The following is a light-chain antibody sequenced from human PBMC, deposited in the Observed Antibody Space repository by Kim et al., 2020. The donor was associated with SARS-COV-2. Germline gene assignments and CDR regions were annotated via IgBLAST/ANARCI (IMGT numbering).Light chain of an antibody. Sequence: WSPGERATLSCRASQSVSDNYLAWYQQRPGQAPRLLIYGASSRATGIPARFSGGGSGTDFTLDISRLEPEDFAVYYCQHYGRFGVFGGGTKVDIK. V-gene: IGKV3-20*01. CDR1: QSVSDNY. J-gene: IGKJ4*01. CDR3: QHYGRFGV. CDR2: GAS.